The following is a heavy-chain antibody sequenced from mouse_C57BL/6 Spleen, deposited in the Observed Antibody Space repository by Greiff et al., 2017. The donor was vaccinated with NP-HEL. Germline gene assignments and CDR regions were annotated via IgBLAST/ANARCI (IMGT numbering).Heavy chain of an antibody. CDR3: AREGNDGSFAY. D-gene: IGHD2-3*01. CDR2: ISDGGSYT. V-gene: IGHV5-4*01. CDR1: GFTFSSYA. Sequence: EVKVEESGGGLVKPGGSLKLSCAASGFTFSSYAMSWVRQTPEKRLEWVATISDGGSYTYYPDNVKGRFTISRDNAKNNLYLQMSHLKSEDTAMYYCAREGNDGSFAYWGQGTLVTVSA. J-gene: IGHJ3*01.